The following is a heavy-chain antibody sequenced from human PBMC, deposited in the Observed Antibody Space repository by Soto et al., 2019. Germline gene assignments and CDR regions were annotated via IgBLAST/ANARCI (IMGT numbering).Heavy chain of an antibody. CDR1: GFTYRSYD. Sequence: EVRLVESGGGLVQPGGSLRLSCAAFGFTYRSYDMPWVRHVPGKGLEWVSSLGGAGAREYAGSVRGRFTISRDNAKNSLYLQIDSLRVADTAVYYCTRATFGVGMDLWGQGTPVTVSS. V-gene: IGHV3-13*01. D-gene: IGHD3-10*01. CDR2: LGGAGAR. CDR3: TRATFGVGMDL. J-gene: IGHJ6*02.